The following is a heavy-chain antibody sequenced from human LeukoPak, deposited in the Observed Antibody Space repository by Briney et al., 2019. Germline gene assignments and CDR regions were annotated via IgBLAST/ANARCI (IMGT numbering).Heavy chain of an antibody. Sequence: PGGPLRLSCAASGFTFDDYAMHWVRQAPGKGLEWVSGISWNSGSIGYADSVKGRFTISRDNAKNSLYLQMNSLRAEDTALYYCAKGSTVNYMDVWGKGTTVTISS. CDR3: AKGSTVNYMDV. CDR1: GFTFDDYA. V-gene: IGHV3-9*01. J-gene: IGHJ6*03. D-gene: IGHD4-17*01. CDR2: ISWNSGSI.